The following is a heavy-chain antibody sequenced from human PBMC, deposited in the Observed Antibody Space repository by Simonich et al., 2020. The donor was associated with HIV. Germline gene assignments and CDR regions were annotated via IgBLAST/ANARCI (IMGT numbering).Heavy chain of an antibody. D-gene: IGHD2-2*01. V-gene: IGHV4-34*01. J-gene: IGHJ4*02. CDR1: GVSFSGYY. CDR3: ARGFYQRLYYFDY. Sequence: QVQLQQWGAGLLKPSETLSLTCAVDGVSFSGYYWSWIRQLPGKGLEWIGEINHSGRTNYNPSLKSRVTISVDTSKNQFSLKLSSVTAADTAVYYCARGFYQRLYYFDYWGQGTLVTVSS. CDR2: INHSGRT.